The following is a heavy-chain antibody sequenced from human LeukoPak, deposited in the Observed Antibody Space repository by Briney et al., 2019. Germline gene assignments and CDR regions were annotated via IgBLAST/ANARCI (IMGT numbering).Heavy chain of an antibody. J-gene: IGHJ4*02. CDR3: ARGGILDSSGYFDY. D-gene: IGHD6-19*01. CDR1: GYTFTSYG. Sequence: ASVKVSCKASGYTFTSYGISWVRQAPGQGLEWMGWISPYSGNTDYAQKLQGRVTMTTDTSTSTAYMELRSLRSDDTAVYYCARGGILDSSGYFDYWGQGTLVTVSS. CDR2: ISPYSGNT. V-gene: IGHV1-18*01.